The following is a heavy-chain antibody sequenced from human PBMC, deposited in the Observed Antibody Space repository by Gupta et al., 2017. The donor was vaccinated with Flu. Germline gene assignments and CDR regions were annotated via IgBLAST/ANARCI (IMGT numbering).Heavy chain of an antibody. J-gene: IGHJ4*02. CDR3: ARANGYNLAGYFDT. Sequence: QVQLVQPGAEVKKPGSSVKVSCKASGGIFRSHGISWVRQAPGQGLEWMGGIIAIFGTTYYAQNFRGRLTITADESTSTVYMEMSRLRSDDTAVYFCARANGYNLAGYFDTWGQGTLVTVS. D-gene: IGHD5-24*01. CDR2: IIAIFGTT. V-gene: IGHV1-69*01. CDR1: GGIFRSHG.